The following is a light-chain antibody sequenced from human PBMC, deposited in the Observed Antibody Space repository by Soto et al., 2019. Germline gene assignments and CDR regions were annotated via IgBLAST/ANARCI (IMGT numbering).Light chain of an antibody. CDR3: QQSSRTSIT. Sequence: DIQMIQSPSSLSASVEDRVIITCRASHSISNHLNWYQRKPGKAPKLLIYTASSLQSGVPSRFSGSGSGTDFTLTINSLQPEDFATYYCQQSSRTSITFGQGTRLEIK. V-gene: IGKV1-39*01. CDR2: TAS. CDR1: HSISNH. J-gene: IGKJ5*01.